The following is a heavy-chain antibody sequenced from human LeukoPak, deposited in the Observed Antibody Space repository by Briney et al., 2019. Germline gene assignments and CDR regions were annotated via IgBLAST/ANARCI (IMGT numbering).Heavy chain of an antibody. CDR1: GFTFSSYW. D-gene: IGHD3-10*01. Sequence: GGSLRLSCGASGFTFSSYWMSWVRQAPGKGLEWVANIKQDGREKYYVDSVKGRFTISRDNAKNSLYLQMNSLRAEDTAVYYCARSYMVRGVITNWGQGTLVTVSS. CDR2: IKQDGREK. V-gene: IGHV3-7*01. J-gene: IGHJ4*02. CDR3: ARSYMVRGVITN.